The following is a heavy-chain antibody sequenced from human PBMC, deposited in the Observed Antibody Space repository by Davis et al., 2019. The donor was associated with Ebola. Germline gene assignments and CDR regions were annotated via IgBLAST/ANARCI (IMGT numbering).Heavy chain of an antibody. CDR2: VSGSGGKT. J-gene: IGHJ6*04. D-gene: IGHD3-3*01. CDR1: GFTFGTYA. CDR3: AKSGLSFGVVKYHYGMDV. Sequence: GESLKISCAASGFTFGTYAMSWVRQAPGKGLEWVSAVSGSGGKTYYADSVKGRFTISRDNSKKTLYLQMNSLRAEDTAVYYCAKSGLSFGVVKYHYGMDVWGKGTTVTVSS. V-gene: IGHV3-23*01.